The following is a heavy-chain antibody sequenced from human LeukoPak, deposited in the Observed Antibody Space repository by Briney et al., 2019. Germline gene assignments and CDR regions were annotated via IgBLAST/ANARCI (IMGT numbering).Heavy chain of an antibody. CDR3: AKDYGLRVYYYYMDV. Sequence: GGSLRPSRAPSGSTFDDYAMHWVRQAAGKGLEWVSLISWDGGSIYYADSVNGRFTISRDNSKISLYLQMNSLRAEDTALYYCAKDYGLRVYYYYMDVWGKGTTGTVSS. J-gene: IGHJ6*03. D-gene: IGHD3-10*01. V-gene: IGHV3-43D*03. CDR1: GSTFDDYA. CDR2: ISWDGGSI.